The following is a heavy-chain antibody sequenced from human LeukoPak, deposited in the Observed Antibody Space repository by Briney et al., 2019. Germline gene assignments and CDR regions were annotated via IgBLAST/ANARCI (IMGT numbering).Heavy chain of an antibody. V-gene: IGHV3-48*02. D-gene: IGHD5-18*01. Sequence: PGGSLRLSCAASGFTFSSYTMNWVRQAPGKGLEWVSYISSSNSTIYYADSVKGRFTISRDNAKNSLYLQMNNLRDEDTAVYYCARYVDTTMLTWGQGTLVTVSS. J-gene: IGHJ4*02. CDR1: GFTFSSYT. CDR3: ARYVDTTMLT. CDR2: ISSSNSTI.